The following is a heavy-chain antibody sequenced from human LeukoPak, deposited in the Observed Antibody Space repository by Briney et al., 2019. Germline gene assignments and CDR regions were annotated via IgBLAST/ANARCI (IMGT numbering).Heavy chain of an antibody. Sequence: SETLSLTCTVSGGSISSSSYHWGWIRQPPGKGLEWIGSIYYSGSTYYNPSLKSRVTISVDTSKNQFSLKLSSVTAADTAVYYCARLPDTAMVEDWGQGTLVTVSS. D-gene: IGHD5-18*01. V-gene: IGHV4-39*01. J-gene: IGHJ4*02. CDR2: IYYSGST. CDR3: ARLPDTAMVED. CDR1: GGSISSSSYH.